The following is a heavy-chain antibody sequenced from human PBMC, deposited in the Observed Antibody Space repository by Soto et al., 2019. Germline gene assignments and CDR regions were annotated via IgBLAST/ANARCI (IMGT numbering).Heavy chain of an antibody. CDR2: INAGNGNT. D-gene: IGHD3-22*01. V-gene: IGHV1-3*01. J-gene: IGHJ1*01. CDR1: GYTFTSYS. CDR3: ARGASKMYYYDSSGYYYNYPAEYFQH. Sequence: GASVNVSCKSSGYTFTSYSMHWVRQAPGQRLEWMGGINAGNGNTKYSQKFQGRVTITRDTSASTAYMELSSLRSEDTAVYYCARGASKMYYYDSSGYYYNYPAEYFQHWGQGTLVTVSS.